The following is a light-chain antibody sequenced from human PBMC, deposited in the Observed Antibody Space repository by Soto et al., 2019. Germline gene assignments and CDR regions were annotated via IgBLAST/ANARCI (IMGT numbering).Light chain of an antibody. V-gene: IGKV3-20*01. J-gene: IGKJ4*01. Sequence: DIVLTQSPGTLSVSPGERATLSCRASQTLTNISLAWYQQGPGQAPRLLVYEASSRATGISNRFSGSGSGSDFTLTINKLEPGDSAVYYCQQYGHSPLTFGGGTKGEI. CDR3: QQYGHSPLT. CDR2: EAS. CDR1: QTLTNIS.